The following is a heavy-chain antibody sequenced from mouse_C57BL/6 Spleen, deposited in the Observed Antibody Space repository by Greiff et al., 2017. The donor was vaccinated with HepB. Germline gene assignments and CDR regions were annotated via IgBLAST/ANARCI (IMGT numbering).Heavy chain of an antibody. V-gene: IGHV1-82*01. D-gene: IGHD1-1*01. J-gene: IGHJ4*01. Sequence: QVQLKESGPELVKPGASVKISCKASGYAFSSSWMNWVKQRPGKGLEWIGRIYPGDGDTNYNGKFKGKATLTADKSSSTAYMQLSSLTSEDSAVYFCGCGSSSLSYAMDYWGQGTSVTVSS. CDR2: IYPGDGDT. CDR1: GYAFSSSW. CDR3: GCGSSSLSYAMDY.